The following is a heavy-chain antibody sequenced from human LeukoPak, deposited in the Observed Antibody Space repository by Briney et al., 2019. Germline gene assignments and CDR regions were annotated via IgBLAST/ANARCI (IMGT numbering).Heavy chain of an antibody. J-gene: IGHJ4*02. CDR3: AREKAVGTVTTIDY. V-gene: IGHV3-21*01. Sequence: XVSSISSSSSYIYYAASVKGRFTISRDNAKNSLYLQMNSLRAEDTAVYYCAREKAVGTVTTIDYWGQGTLVTVSS. D-gene: IGHD4-17*01. CDR2: ISSSSSYI.